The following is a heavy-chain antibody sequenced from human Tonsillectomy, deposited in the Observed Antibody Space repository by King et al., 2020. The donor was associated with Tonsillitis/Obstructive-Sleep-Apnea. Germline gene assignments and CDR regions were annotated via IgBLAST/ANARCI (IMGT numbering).Heavy chain of an antibody. Sequence: VQLVESGGSLVKPGGSLRLSCAASGFTFNNAWMSWVRQAPGKGLEWVGHIKSKTDGGTADYAAPVKGRFTISRDDAKNTLYLQMNSLTTEDTGVYYCTTSHAVTLDGFDIWGQGTMVTVSS. CDR3: TTSHAVTLDGFDI. D-gene: IGHD4-17*01. V-gene: IGHV3-15*01. CDR2: IKSKTDGGTA. CDR1: GFTFNNAW. J-gene: IGHJ3*02.